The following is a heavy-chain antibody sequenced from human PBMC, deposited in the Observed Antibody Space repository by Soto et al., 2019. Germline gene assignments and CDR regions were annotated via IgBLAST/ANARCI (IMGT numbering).Heavy chain of an antibody. Sequence: QVQLVQSGAEVKKPGSSVKVSCKASGGTFSSYTISWVRQAPGQGLEWMGRIIPILGIANYAQKFQGRVTITADKPTSTAYMELSSLRSEDTAVYYCARDNIAAPGLDLWGRGTLVTVSS. J-gene: IGHJ2*01. CDR1: GGTFSSYT. CDR3: ARDNIAAPGLDL. D-gene: IGHD6-25*01. CDR2: IIPILGIA. V-gene: IGHV1-69*08.